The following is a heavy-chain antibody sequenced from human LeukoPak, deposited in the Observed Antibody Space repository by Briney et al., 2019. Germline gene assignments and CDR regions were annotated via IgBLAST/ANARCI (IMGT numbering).Heavy chain of an antibody. V-gene: IGHV3-7*01. J-gene: IGHJ4*02. D-gene: IGHD6-13*01. Sequence: GGSLRLSCAASGFTFSSYWMSWVRQAPGKGLEWVANIKQDGSEKYYVDSVKGRFTISRDNAKNSLYLQMNSPRAEDTAVYYCASLVTLTIAAADPFDYWGQGTLVTVSS. CDR1: GFTFSSYW. CDR2: IKQDGSEK. CDR3: ASLVTLTIAAADPFDY.